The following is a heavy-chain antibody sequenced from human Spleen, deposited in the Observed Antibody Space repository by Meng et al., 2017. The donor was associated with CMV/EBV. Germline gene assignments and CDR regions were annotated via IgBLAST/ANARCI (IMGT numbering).Heavy chain of an antibody. CDR2: IYWNDDK. D-gene: IGHD2-2*01. J-gene: IGHJ4*02. V-gene: IGHV2-5*01. CDR3: ARYCSSTSCYLGDY. CDR1: GFSLSTSGVG. Sequence: FGPTLVKPTQTLTLTCTFSGFSLSTSGVGVGWIRQPPGKALEWLALIYWNDDKRYSPSLKSRLTITKDTSKNQVVLTMTNMDPVDTATYYCARYCSSTSCYLGDYWGQGTLVTVSS.